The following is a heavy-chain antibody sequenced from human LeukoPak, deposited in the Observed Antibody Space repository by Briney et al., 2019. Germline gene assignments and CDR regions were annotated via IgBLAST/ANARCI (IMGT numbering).Heavy chain of an antibody. D-gene: IGHD3-22*01. J-gene: IGHJ3*02. CDR3: ARSLGWEVVIDAFDI. V-gene: IGHV1-3*01. CDR2: INAGNGNT. CDR1: GYTFTSYA. Sequence: ASVKVSCKASGYTFTSYAMHWVRQAPGQRLEWMGWINAGNGNTKYSQKFQGRVTITRDTSASTAYMELSSLRSEDTAVYYCARSLGWEVVIDAFDIWGQGTMVTVSS.